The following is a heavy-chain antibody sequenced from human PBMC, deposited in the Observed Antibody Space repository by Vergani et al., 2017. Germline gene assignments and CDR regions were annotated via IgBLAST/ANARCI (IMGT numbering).Heavy chain of an antibody. CDR1: GFTFSSYG. CDR2: ISYDGSNK. V-gene: IGHV3-30*03. D-gene: IGHD1-26*01. J-gene: IGHJ3*02. CDR3: ARDSPEVLVGATGGLGAFDI. Sequence: QVQLVESGGGVVQPGRSLRLSCAASGFTFSSYGMHWVRQAPGKGLEWVAVISYDGSNKYYADSVKGRFTISRDNSKNTLYLQMNSLRAEDTAVYYCARDSPEVLVGATGGLGAFDIWGQGTMVTVSS.